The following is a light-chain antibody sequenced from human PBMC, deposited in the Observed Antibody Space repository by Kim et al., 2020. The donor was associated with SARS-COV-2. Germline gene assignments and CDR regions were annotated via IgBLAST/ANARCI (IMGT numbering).Light chain of an antibody. CDR3: QTWGTGMV. J-gene: IGLJ3*02. V-gene: IGLV4-69*01. Sequence: GASVKLTCPLSSGHSSYAIAWHQQQPEKGPRYLMKLNSDGSHNKGDGIPDRFSGSTSGTEHSLTISSLQSEDEADYYCQTWGTGMVFGGGTQLTVL. CDR1: SGHSSYA. CDR2: LNSDGSH.